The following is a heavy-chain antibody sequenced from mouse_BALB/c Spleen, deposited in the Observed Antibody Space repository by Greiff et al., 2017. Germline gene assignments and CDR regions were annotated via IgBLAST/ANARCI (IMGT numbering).Heavy chain of an antibody. CDR3: TRFAYYYGSNFMDY. CDR2: IYPGNSDT. D-gene: IGHD1-1*01. Sequence: EVQLQQSGTVLARPGASVKMSCKASGYSFTRYWMHWVKQRPGQGLEWIGAIYPGNSDTSYNQKFKGKAKLTAVTSASTAYMELSSLTNEDSAVYYCTRFAYYYGSNFMDYWGQGTSVTVSS. V-gene: IGHV1-5*01. CDR1: GYSFTRYW. J-gene: IGHJ4*01.